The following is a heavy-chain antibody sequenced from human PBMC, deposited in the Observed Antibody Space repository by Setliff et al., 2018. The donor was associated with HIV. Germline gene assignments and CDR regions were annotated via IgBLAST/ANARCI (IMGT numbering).Heavy chain of an antibody. CDR3: ARSQPDTIFGVVVFDS. D-gene: IGHD3-3*01. CDR2: ISTSGTT. J-gene: IGHJ4*02. V-gene: IGHV4-61*09. CDR1: GDSITSGTYY. Sequence: SETLSLTCTVSGDSITSGTYYWSWIRQPAGMRLEWIGHISTSGTTNYNPSLKSRVTISADTSKSQFSLKLTSVTAADTAAYYCARSQPDTIFGVVVFDSWGQGTLVTSPQ.